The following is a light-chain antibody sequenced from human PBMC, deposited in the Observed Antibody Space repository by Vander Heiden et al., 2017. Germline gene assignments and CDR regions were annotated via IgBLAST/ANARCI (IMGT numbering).Light chain of an antibody. CDR1: RTRLFSSKNKNY. CDR2: SAS. CDR3: WQYFDSPRLS. J-gene: IGKJ4*01. V-gene: IGKV4-1*01. Sequence: DIVLTRPPVPLAVPLGERDTINCRSRRTRLFSSKNKNYLPWHQLNTGQPPKLLIHSASLRESGGPDRFSGSGSGTDVILPISSLLAEDVALFFCWQYFDSPRLSFGGGTKVGI.